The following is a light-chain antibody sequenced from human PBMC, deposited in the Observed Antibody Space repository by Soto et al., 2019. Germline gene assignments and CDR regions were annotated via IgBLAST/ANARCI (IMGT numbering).Light chain of an antibody. CDR2: EGT. CDR1: NSDVESYNL. J-gene: IGLJ3*02. Sequence: QSALTQPASVSGSPGQSITISCTGTNSDVESYNLVSWFRQHPGEAPKLIVYEGTKRPSGVSNRFSGSKSGNPASLTISGLQAEDEADYYCQSYDSSLSGVVFGGGTKLTVL. V-gene: IGLV2-14*02. CDR3: QSYDSSLSGVV.